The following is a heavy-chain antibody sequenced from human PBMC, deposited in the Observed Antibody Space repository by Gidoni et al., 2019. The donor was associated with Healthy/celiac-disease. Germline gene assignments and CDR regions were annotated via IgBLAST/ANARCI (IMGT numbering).Heavy chain of an antibody. V-gene: IGHV3-23*01. CDR2: ISGSGGST. J-gene: IGHJ6*03. CDR3: AKYEGGRRWFGESRNYYMDV. Sequence: EVQLLESGGGLVQPGGSLRLSCAASGFTFSSYAMSWVRQAPGKGREWVSAISGSGGSTYYADSGKGRFTISRDNSKNTLYLQMNSLRAEDTAVYYCAKYEGGRRWFGESRNYYMDVWGKGTTVTVSS. CDR1: GFTFSSYA. D-gene: IGHD3-10*01.